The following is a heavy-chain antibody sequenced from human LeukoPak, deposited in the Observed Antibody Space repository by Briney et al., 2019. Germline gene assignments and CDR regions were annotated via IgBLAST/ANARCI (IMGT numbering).Heavy chain of an antibody. V-gene: IGHV3-30*18. CDR1: GFTFSIYG. CDR3: AKLSTDDSSGYYYTHAFDI. CDR2: ISYDGSNK. Sequence: PGGSLRLSCAASGFTFSIYGMHWVRQAPGKGLEWVAVISYDGSNKYYADSVKGRFTISRDNSKNTLYLQMNSLRAEDTAVYYCAKLSTDDSSGYYYTHAFDIWGQGTMVTVSS. D-gene: IGHD3-22*01. J-gene: IGHJ3*02.